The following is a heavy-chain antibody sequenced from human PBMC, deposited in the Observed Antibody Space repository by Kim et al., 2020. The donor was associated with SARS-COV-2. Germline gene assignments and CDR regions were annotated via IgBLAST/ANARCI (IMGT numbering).Heavy chain of an antibody. Sequence: NYAQKIEGRVTITANKSTSTAYMELSSLRSEDTAVYYCARDRGGYDIFDYWGQGTLVTVSS. D-gene: IGHD5-12*01. J-gene: IGHJ4*02. V-gene: IGHV1-69*04. CDR3: ARDRGGYDIFDY.